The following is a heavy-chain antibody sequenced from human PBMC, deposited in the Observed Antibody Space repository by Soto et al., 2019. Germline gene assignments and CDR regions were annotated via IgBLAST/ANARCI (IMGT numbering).Heavy chain of an antibody. V-gene: IGHV4-59*01. J-gene: IGHJ1*01. Sequence: SETLSLTCTVSGGSISSYYWSWIRQPPGKGLEWIGYIYYSGSTNYNPSLKSRVTISVDTSKNQFSLKLSSVTAADTAVYYCARTEFGRDRVLFQHWGQGTLVTVSS. D-gene: IGHD2-15*01. CDR2: IYYSGST. CDR3: ARTEFGRDRVLFQH. CDR1: GGSISSYY.